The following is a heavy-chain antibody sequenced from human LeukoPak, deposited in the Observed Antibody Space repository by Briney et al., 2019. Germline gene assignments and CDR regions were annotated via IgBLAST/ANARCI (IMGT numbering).Heavy chain of an antibody. Sequence: SSETLSLTCTVSGGSISSYYWGWIRQPPGKGLEWIGSIYHSGSTYYNPSLKSRVTISVDTSKNQFSLKLSSVTAADTAVYYCARGGAVAGRESYYFDYWGQGTLVTVSS. CDR1: GGSISSYY. D-gene: IGHD6-19*01. CDR2: IYHSGST. V-gene: IGHV4-38-2*02. CDR3: ARGGAVAGRESYYFDY. J-gene: IGHJ4*02.